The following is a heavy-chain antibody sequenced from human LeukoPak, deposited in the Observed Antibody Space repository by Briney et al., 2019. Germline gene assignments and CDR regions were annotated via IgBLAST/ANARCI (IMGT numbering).Heavy chain of an antibody. D-gene: IGHD4-17*01. CDR2: ISWNSGSI. J-gene: IGHJ4*02. CDR3: AKAGRDGDYVIDY. CDR1: GFTFDDYA. V-gene: IGHV3-9*01. Sequence: GGSLRLSCAASGFTFDDYAMHWVRQAPGKGLEWVSGISWNSGSIGYADSVKGRFTISRDNAKNSLYLQMNSLRAEDTALYYCAKAGRDGDYVIDYWGQGTLVTVSS.